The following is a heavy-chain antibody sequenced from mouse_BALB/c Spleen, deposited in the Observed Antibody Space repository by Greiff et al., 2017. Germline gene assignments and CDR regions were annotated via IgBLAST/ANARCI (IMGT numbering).Heavy chain of an antibody. CDR3: ARQQQHGSTRFDD. V-gene: IGHV5-12-1*01. CDR1: GFAFSSYD. J-gene: IGHJ3*01. CDR2: ISSGSGST. D-gene: IGHD1-1*01. Sequence: EVLLVESGGGLVKPGGSLKLSCAASGFAFSSYDMAWVRQTPEKRLEWVAYISSGSGSTYYPDTVKGRFTITRDNSKNTVYLQMSSLTSEDTAMYYCARQQQHGSTRFDDWGEGTPVTVSA.